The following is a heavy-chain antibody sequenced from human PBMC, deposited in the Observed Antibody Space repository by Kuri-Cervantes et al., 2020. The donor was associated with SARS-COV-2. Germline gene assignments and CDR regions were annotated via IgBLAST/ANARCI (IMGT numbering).Heavy chain of an antibody. CDR1: GFTFSSYE. CDR3: ARPRTTTVFGFDP. CDR2: ISSSGSKI. V-gene: IGHV3-48*03. D-gene: IGHD4-17*01. Sequence: GESLKISCAASGFTFSSYEMNWVRQAPGKGLEWVSYISSSGSKIYYADSVKGRFTISRDNSKNTLYLQMNSLRAEDTAVYYCARPRTTTVFGFDPWGQGTLVTVSS. J-gene: IGHJ5*02.